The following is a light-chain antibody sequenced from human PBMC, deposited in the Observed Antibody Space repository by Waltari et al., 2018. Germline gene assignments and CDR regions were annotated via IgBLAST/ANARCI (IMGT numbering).Light chain of an antibody. V-gene: IGKV3-15*01. Sequence: EIVMTQSPATLSVSPGERATLSCRASQSVSSNLAWYQQKPGQAPRLLIYGASTRATGIPARFRGSGSGTVFTLTISSLQSEDFAVYYCQQYNNWPPLTFGGGTKVEIK. J-gene: IGKJ4*01. CDR1: QSVSSN. CDR3: QQYNNWPPLT. CDR2: GAS.